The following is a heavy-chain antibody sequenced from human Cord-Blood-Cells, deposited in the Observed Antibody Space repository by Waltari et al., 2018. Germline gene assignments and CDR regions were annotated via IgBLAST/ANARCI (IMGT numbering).Heavy chain of an antibody. CDR2: IYYSGGT. D-gene: IGHD1-26*01. J-gene: IGHJ4*02. CDR1: GGSISSYY. Sequence: QVQLQASGPGLVKPSETLSLTCTVSGGSISSYYWSWIRQPPGKGLEWIGYIYYSGGTNYNPSLKSRVTISVDTSKNQFSLKLSSVTAADTAVYYCARHPPGGSYYFDYWGQGTLVTVSS. CDR3: ARHPPGGSYYFDY. V-gene: IGHV4-59*08.